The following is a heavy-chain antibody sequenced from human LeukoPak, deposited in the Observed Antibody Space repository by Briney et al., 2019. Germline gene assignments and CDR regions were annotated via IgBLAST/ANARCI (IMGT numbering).Heavy chain of an antibody. J-gene: IGHJ4*02. CDR3: ASGYYDSSGSVDY. D-gene: IGHD3-22*01. V-gene: IGHV4-34*01. CDR1: GASYSGYY. Sequence: MSSETLSLPCAVYGASYSGYYWSWIRHPPGKGLEWIGEIHHSGSTNYSPSLYSRVTISEDTSKNQFSLKLSSVTAADTAVYYCASGYYDSSGSVDYWGQGTLVTVSS. CDR2: IHHSGST.